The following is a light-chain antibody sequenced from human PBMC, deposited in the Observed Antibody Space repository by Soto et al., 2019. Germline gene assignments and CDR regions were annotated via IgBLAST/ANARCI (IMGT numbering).Light chain of an antibody. CDR2: EVS. CDR1: SSDVGGYNY. V-gene: IGLV2-14*01. J-gene: IGLJ1*01. CDR3: SSYTSSSTPHYV. Sequence: VLTQPASVSGSPGQSITISCTGTSSDVGGYNYVSWYQQHPGKAPKLMIYEVSNRPSGVSNRFSGSKSGNTASLTISGLQAEDEADYYCSSYTSSSTPHYVFGTGTKVTVL.